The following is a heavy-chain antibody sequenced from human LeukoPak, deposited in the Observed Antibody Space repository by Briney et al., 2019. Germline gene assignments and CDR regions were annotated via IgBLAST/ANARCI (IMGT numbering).Heavy chain of an antibody. V-gene: IGHV4-34*01. D-gene: IGHD6-6*01. CDR1: GGSFSGYY. J-gene: IGHJ4*02. Sequence: SETLSLTCAVSGGSFSGYYWSWIRQPPGKGLEWIGEINHSGSTNYNPSLKSRVTISVDTSKNQFSLKLSSVTAADTAVYYCARDVLAAQDYWGQGTLVTVSS. CDR2: INHSGST. CDR3: ARDVLAAQDY.